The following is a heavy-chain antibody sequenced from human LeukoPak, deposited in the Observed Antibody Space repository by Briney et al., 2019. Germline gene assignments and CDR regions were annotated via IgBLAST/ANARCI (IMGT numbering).Heavy chain of an antibody. Sequence: GGSLRLSCTASGFTFGDYLMSWFRKSPGKGLEWIGFISGGSTEYAASVKGRFTISRDDSTSIAYLQMNSLTTEDTAVYYCSRGSGWLSVYWGQGTLVTVSS. D-gene: IGHD6-19*01. J-gene: IGHJ4*02. CDR2: ISGGST. CDR1: GFTFGDYL. CDR3: SRGSGWLSVY. V-gene: IGHV3-49*03.